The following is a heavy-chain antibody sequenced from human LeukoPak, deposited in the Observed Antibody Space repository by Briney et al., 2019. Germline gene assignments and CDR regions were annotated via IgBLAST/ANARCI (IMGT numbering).Heavy chain of an antibody. V-gene: IGHV1-46*01. CDR2: INPSGYYT. D-gene: IGHD3-10*01. J-gene: IGHJ4*02. CDR3: ARDGVFDY. Sequence: ASVKVSCKASGYTFTTYNIHWVRQAPGQGLEWIGIINPSGYYTTYAQKFQGRVTMTRDTSTSTVHMELSSLTSEDTAVYYCARDGVFDYWGQGTLVTVSS. CDR1: GYTFTTYN.